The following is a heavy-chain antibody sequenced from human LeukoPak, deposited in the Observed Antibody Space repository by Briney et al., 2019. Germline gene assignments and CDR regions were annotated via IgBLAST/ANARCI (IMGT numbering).Heavy chain of an antibody. CDR2: IYYSGST. Sequence: MSSETLSLTCTVSGGSISNYYWSWIRQPPGKGLEWIGYIYYSGSTNYSPSLKSRVTISVDTPKNQFSLKLSSVTAADTAVYYCARQSLGPSRSGSSNNWFDPWGQGTLVTVSS. J-gene: IGHJ5*02. CDR3: ARQSLGPSRSGSSNNWFDP. CDR1: GGSISNYY. V-gene: IGHV4-59*08. D-gene: IGHD3-10*01.